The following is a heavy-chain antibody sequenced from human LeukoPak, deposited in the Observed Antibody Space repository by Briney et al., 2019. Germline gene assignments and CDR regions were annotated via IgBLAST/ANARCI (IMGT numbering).Heavy chain of an antibody. D-gene: IGHD5-18*01. CDR2: INPNSGDT. J-gene: IGHJ4*02. CDR1: GYTFTSYD. Sequence: ASVKVSCKASGYTFTSYDINWVRQAPGQGLEWMGWINPNSGDTGYAKKFQGKVTMTRNTSISTAYMEVSSLRSEDTAVYYCARGYGYVYNYWGQGTLVTVSS. V-gene: IGHV1-8*01. CDR3: ARGYGYVYNY.